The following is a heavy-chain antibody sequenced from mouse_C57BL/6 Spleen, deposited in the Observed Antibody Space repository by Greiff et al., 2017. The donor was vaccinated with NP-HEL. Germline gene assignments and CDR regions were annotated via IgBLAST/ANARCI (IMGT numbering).Heavy chain of an antibody. Sequence: EVQGVESGGGLVKPGGSLKLSCAASGFTFSSYTMSWVRQTPEKRLEWVATISGGGGNTYYPDSVKGRFTISRDNAKNTLYLQMSSLRSEDTALYYCARHTYYDYEGWYFDVWGTGTTVTVSS. D-gene: IGHD2-4*01. V-gene: IGHV5-9*01. J-gene: IGHJ1*03. CDR3: ARHTYYDYEGWYFDV. CDR1: GFTFSSYT. CDR2: ISGGGGNT.